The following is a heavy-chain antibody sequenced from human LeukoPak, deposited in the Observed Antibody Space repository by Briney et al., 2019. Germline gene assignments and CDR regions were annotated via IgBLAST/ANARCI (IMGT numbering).Heavy chain of an antibody. J-gene: IGHJ4*02. V-gene: IGHV3-23*01. CDR1: GFTFSTFA. CDR2: IFPSGGEI. Sequence: GGSLRLSCAASGFTFSTFAMIWVRQPPGKGLEWVSSIFPSGGEIHYADSVRGRFTISRDNSKSTLSLQMNSLRAEDTAVYYCARTGGSQGGNYWGQGTLVTVSS. CDR3: ARTGGSQGGNY. D-gene: IGHD1-26*01.